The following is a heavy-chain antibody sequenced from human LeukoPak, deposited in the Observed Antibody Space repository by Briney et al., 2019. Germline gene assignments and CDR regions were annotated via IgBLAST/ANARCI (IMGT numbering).Heavy chain of an antibody. CDR2: IYYSGST. Sequence: PSETLSLTCTVSGGSISSGDYYWSWIRQPPGKGLEWIGYIYYSGSTYYNPSLKSRVTISVDTSKNQFSLKLSSVTAADTAVYYCARAADLGYCSSTSCYTLKRHFDYWGQGTLVTASS. CDR1: GGSISSGDYY. CDR3: ARAADLGYCSSTSCYTLKRHFDY. V-gene: IGHV4-30-4*08. D-gene: IGHD2-2*02. J-gene: IGHJ4*02.